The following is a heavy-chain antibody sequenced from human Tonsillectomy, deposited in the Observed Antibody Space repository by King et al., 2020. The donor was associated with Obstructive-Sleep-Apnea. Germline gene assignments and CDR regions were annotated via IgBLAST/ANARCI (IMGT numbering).Heavy chain of an antibody. CDR2: INHSGST. D-gene: IGHD3-3*01. CDR3: ARATAGYDFWSGFGPYGMDV. J-gene: IGHJ6*02. CDR1: GGSFSGYY. V-gene: IGHV4-34*01. Sequence: VQLQQWGAGLLKPSETLSLTCAVYGGSFSGYYWSWIRQPPGKGLEWIGEINHSGSTNYNPSLKSRVTISVDTSKNQFSLKLSSLTAADTAVYYCARATAGYDFWSGFGPYGMDVWGQGTTVTVSS.